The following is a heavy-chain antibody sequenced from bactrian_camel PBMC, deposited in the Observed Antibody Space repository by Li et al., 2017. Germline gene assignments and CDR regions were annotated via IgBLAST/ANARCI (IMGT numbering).Heavy chain of an antibody. CDR1: GDVIWRSC. J-gene: IGHJ4*01. CDR2: IDSSGDT. V-gene: IGHV3S53*01. Sequence: HVQLVESGGGTVQPGGSLRLSCAASGDVIWRSCMGWIRQAPGKEREGVASIDSSGDTNYARSVKYRFTISNDNAKNTLYLQMNNLKPEDTALYYCAADPRPCSVVGAVLHNHAYRGRGTQVTVS. D-gene: IGHD2*01. CDR3: AADPRPCSVVGAVLHNHAY.